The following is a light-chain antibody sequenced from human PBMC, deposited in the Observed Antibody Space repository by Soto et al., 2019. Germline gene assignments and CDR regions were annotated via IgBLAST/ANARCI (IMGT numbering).Light chain of an antibody. CDR3: QHYNSYSEA. V-gene: IGKV1-5*03. Sequence: DIQMTQSPSTLSGSVGDRVTITCRASQTISSWLAWYQQKPGKAPKLLIYKASTLKSGVPSRFSGSGSGKEFTLTISSLKPDEFATYYCQHYNSYSEAFGQGTKVDIK. CDR2: KAS. CDR1: QTISSW. J-gene: IGKJ1*01.